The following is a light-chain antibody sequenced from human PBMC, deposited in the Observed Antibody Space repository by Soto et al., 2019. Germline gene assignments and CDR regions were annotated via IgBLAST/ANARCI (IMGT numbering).Light chain of an antibody. CDR3: QQYNSYST. V-gene: IGKV1-5*03. CDR1: QSISSW. J-gene: IGKJ1*01. Sequence: DIQMTKSPSTLSASVGDRVTITCRASQSISSWLAWYQQKPGKVPKLLIYKASTLESGVPSRLSGSGSETEFTLTISNLQPDDFATYYCQQYNSYSTFGQGTKVDIK. CDR2: KAS.